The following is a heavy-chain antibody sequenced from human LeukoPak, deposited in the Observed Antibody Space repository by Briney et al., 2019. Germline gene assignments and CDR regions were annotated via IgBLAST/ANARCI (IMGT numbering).Heavy chain of an antibody. D-gene: IGHD6-13*01. CDR2: IKQDGSEK. V-gene: IGHV3-7*01. Sequence: GGSLRLSCAASGFTFSSYWMSWVRQAPGKGLEWVANIKQDGSEKYYVDSVKGRFTISRDNAKDSLYLQMNSLRAEDTAVYYCARDRGISGYDFWYSSSSHRPDFDYWGQGTLVTVSS. CDR1: GFTFSSYW. CDR3: ARDRGISGYDFWYSSSSHRPDFDY. J-gene: IGHJ4*02.